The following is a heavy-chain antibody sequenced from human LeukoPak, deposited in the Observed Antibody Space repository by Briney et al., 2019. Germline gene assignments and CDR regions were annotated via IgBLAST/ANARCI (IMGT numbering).Heavy chain of an antibody. J-gene: IGHJ4*02. V-gene: IGHV4-4*07. CDR3: ARDRYYGGRYYFDY. D-gene: IGHD4-23*01. CDR2: IYTSGST. CDR1: GGSISSYY. Sequence: SETLSLTCTVSGGSISSYYWSWIRQPAGKGLEWIGRIYTSGSTNYNPSLKSRVTMSVDTSKNQFSLKLSSVTAADTAVYYCARDRYYGGRYYFDYWGQGTLVTVSS.